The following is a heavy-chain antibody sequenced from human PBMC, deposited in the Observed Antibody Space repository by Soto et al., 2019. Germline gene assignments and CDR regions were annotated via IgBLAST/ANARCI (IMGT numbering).Heavy chain of an antibody. CDR2: INHSGGT. CDR3: ARGSRQPRLDY. D-gene: IGHD6-13*01. V-gene: IGHV4-34*01. CDR1: VGSFSCYY. Sequence: SETLSLTCAVYVGSFSCYYWSWIRQPPGEWLGWVGEINHSGGTXXXPSLKSRVXISVDTSKNQFXLKLSXLTPADTAVYYCARGSRQPRLDYWRQGTLVTVSS. J-gene: IGHJ4*02.